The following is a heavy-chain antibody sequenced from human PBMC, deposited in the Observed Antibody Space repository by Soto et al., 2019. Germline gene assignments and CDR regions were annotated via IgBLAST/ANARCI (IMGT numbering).Heavy chain of an antibody. CDR3: ARLYILGELSSYDAFYI. CDR2: IKQDGSEK. D-gene: IGHD3-16*02. J-gene: IGHJ3*02. CDR1: GFTFSSYW. Sequence: PGGSLRLSCAASGFTFSSYWMSWVRQAPGKGLEWVANIKQDGSEKYYVDSVKGRFTISRDNAKNSLYLRMNSLRAEDTAVYYCARLYILGELSSYDAFYIWGQGTMVTVSS. V-gene: IGHV3-7*01.